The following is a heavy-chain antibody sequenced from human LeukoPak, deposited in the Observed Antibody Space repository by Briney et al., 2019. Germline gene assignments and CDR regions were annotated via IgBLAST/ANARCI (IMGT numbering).Heavy chain of an antibody. D-gene: IGHD6-13*01. CDR2: IYSGGST. V-gene: IGHV3-66*01. Sequence: GGSLRLSCAASGFTVSSNYMSWVRQAPGKGLQWVSVIYSGGSTYYADSVKGRFTISRDNSKNTLYLQMNSLRAEDTAVYYCASSYSSSWKTSYGMDVWGQGTTVTVSS. CDR3: ASSYSSSWKTSYGMDV. J-gene: IGHJ6*02. CDR1: GFTVSSNY.